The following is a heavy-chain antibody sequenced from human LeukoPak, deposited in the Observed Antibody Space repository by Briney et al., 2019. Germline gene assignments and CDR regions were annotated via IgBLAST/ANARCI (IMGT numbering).Heavy chain of an antibody. CDR1: GFTFSSYA. D-gene: IGHD3-9*01. V-gene: IGHV3-23*01. J-gene: IGHJ3*02. Sequence: GRSLRLSCAASGFTFSSYAMHWVRQAPGKGLEWVSAISGSGGSTYYADSVKGRFTISRDNSKNTLYLQMNSLRAEDTAVYYCAKDLSLLRYFDWPPLDAFDIWGQGTMVTVSS. CDR2: ISGSGGST. CDR3: AKDLSLLRYFDWPPLDAFDI.